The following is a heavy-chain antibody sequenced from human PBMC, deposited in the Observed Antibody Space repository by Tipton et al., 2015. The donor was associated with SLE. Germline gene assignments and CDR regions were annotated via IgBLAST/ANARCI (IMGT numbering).Heavy chain of an antibody. V-gene: IGHV3-30*04. CDR2: ISYDGSNR. CDR1: GFTLSGYA. Sequence: SLRLSCAASGFTLSGYAIHCVRQAPGKGLEWVAVISYDGSNRNYADSVKGRFTISRDNSKNTLYVEMNSLRVEDTAVYYCAKDAPSTSGWYFDYWGQGTLVTVSS. D-gene: IGHD6-19*01. CDR3: AKDAPSTSGWYFDY. J-gene: IGHJ4*02.